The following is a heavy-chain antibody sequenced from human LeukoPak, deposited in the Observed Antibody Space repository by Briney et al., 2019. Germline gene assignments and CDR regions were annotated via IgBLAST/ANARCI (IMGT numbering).Heavy chain of an antibody. V-gene: IGHV3-23*01. CDR1: GFTFSSYA. CDR3: AREEAVAAPEY. Sequence: GGSLRLSCAASGFTFSSYAMSWVRQAPGKGLECVSALSGSGGSPYYADSVKGRFTISRDNAKNSLYLQMNSLRAEDTAVYYCAREEAVAAPEYWGQGTLVTVSS. D-gene: IGHD6-19*01. CDR2: LSGSGGSP. J-gene: IGHJ4*02.